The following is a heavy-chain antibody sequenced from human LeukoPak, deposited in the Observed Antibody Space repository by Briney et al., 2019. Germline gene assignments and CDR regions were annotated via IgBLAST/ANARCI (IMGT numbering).Heavy chain of an antibody. D-gene: IGHD6-19*01. V-gene: IGHV4-34*01. Sequence: SETLSLTCAVYGGSFSGYYWSWIRQPPGKGLEWIGEINHSGSTNYNPSLKSRVTISVDTSKNQFSLKLSSVTAADTAVYYCARAVGQWLVRFDYWGQGTLVTVSS. CDR2: INHSGST. CDR3: ARAVGQWLVRFDY. CDR1: GGSFSGYY. J-gene: IGHJ4*02.